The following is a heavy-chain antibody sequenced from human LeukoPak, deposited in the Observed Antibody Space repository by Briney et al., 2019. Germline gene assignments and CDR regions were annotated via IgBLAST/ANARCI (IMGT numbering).Heavy chain of an antibody. J-gene: IGHJ5*02. V-gene: IGHV4-4*07. D-gene: IGHD3-10*01. CDR2: ISGSGVI. CDR3: ARDPMGGGFDP. CDR1: GGPITTYY. Sequence: SETLSLTCTVSGGPITTYYLSWIRQSAGMGLEWIGRISGSGVITYNPSLKSRVILSLDTSNNHFSLKLISVTAADTAVYYCARDPMGGGFDPWGQGTLVTVSS.